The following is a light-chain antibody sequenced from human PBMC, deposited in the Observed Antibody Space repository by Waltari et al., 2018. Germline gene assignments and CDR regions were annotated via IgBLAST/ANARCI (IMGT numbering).Light chain of an antibody. CDR1: QSISKY. J-gene: IGKJ1*01. CDR2: HAS. Sequence: EIVLTQSPVTLSLSPGERATLACRASQSISKYLAWYQQKPGQAPRLLIYHASNRVAGIPDRFSGSGSGTNFSLTISRLEPEDFAVYYCQQYESLPVTFGQGTKVEIK. CDR3: QQYESLPVT. V-gene: IGKV3-20*01.